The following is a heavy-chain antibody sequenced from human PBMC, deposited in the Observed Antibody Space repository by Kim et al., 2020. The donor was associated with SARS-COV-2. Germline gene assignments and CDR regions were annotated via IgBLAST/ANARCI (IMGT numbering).Heavy chain of an antibody. CDR2: IYYSGST. V-gene: IGHV4-39*01. J-gene: IGHJ5*02. CDR1: GGSISSSSYY. CDR3: TRHRADENWFDP. Sequence: SETLSLTCTVSGGSISSSSYYWGWIRQPPGKGLEWIGSIYYSGSTYYNPSLKSRVTISVDTSKNQFSLKLSSVTAADTAVYYCTRHRADENWFDPWGQGTLVTVSS.